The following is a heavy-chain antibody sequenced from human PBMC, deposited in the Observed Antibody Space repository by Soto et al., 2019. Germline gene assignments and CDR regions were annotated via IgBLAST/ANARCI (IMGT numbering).Heavy chain of an antibody. J-gene: IGHJ5*02. Sequence: SETLSLTCTVAGASISGYYWSWIRKSAGKGLEWFGRIYATGTTDYNPSLKSRVMMSVDTSKKQFSLKLWSVTAADTAVYYCVRDGTKTLRDWFDPWGQGISVTVSS. CDR3: VRDGTKTLRDWFDP. D-gene: IGHD1-1*01. V-gene: IGHV4-4*07. CDR2: IYATGTT. CDR1: GASISGYY.